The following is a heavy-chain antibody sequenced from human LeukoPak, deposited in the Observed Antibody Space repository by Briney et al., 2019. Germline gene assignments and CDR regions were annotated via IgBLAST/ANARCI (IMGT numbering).Heavy chain of an antibody. CDR3: ARGRRYSSSPLGY. V-gene: IGHV4-34*01. J-gene: IGHJ4*02. CDR1: GGSFGGYY. D-gene: IGHD6-6*01. CDR2: INHSGST. Sequence: PSETLSLTCAVYGGSFGGYYWSWIRQPPGKGLEWIGEINHSGSTNYNPSLKSRVTISVDTSKNQFSLKLSSVTAADTAVYYCARGRRYSSSPLGYWGQGTLVTVSS.